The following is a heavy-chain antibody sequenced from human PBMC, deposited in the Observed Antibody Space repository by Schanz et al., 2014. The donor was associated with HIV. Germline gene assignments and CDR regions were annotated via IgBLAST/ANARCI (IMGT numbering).Heavy chain of an antibody. V-gene: IGHV3-48*01. Sequence: EGQLVESGGALVQPGGSLRLSCAASGFTFSSYSMNWVRQAPGKGLEWVSYISSSSSSIYYADSVKGRFTISRDNAKNSLYLQMNSLRAEDTAVYYCANEEVPNDFWGQGTLVTVSS. CDR1: GFTFSSYS. J-gene: IGHJ4*02. CDR2: ISSSSSSI. CDR3: ANEEVPNDF.